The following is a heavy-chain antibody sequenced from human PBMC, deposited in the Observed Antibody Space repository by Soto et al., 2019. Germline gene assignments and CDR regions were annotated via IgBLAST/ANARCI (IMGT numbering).Heavy chain of an antibody. J-gene: IGHJ6*02. CDR3: AKGMRQCHGDCYSGYFGMGV. Sequence: EVHLLESGGDLVQPGGSLRLSCAASGFTFNYYAMSWVRQAPGKGLEWVSTISGSGGSQYYADSVKGRFTISRDNPQNTLWLQINSLRAEDTAIYYCAKGMRQCHGDCYSGYFGMGVWGQGTTVTVSS. D-gene: IGHD2-21*02. CDR2: ISGSGGSQ. CDR1: GFTFNYYA. V-gene: IGHV3-23*01.